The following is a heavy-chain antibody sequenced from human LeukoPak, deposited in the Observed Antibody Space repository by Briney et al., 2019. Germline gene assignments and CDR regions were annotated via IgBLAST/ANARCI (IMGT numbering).Heavy chain of an antibody. CDR1: GYIFTTHY. D-gene: IGHD4-11*01. Sequence: ASVKVSCKAPGYIFTTHYIHWVRQAPGQGLEWMGVINPSGGSTIYAQKFQGRVTMTEDTSTDTAYMELSSLRSEDTAVYYCATDFRIARLPLFDYWGQGTLVTVSS. CDR2: INPSGGST. V-gene: IGHV1-46*01. J-gene: IGHJ4*02. CDR3: ATDFRIARLPLFDY.